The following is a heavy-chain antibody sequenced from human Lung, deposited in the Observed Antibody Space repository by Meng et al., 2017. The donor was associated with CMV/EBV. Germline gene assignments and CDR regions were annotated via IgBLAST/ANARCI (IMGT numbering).Heavy chain of an antibody. Sequence: GEXXKISCAASAFTVSSNYMSWVRQAPGKGLEWVSVIYSGGITYYAGPVKGRFTISRDNSKNTLYLQMNSLRAEDTAVYYCARGGGGGDLLYYYYGMDVWXKGTTVTVSS. V-gene: IGHV3-53*01. CDR1: AFTVSSNY. D-gene: IGHD2-21*02. J-gene: IGHJ6*04. CDR3: ARGGGGGDLLYYYYGMDV. CDR2: IYSGGIT.